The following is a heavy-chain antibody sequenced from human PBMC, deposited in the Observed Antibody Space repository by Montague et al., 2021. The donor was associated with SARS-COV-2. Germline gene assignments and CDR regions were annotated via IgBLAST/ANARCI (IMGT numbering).Heavy chain of an antibody. CDR2: IYHSGTT. CDR1: GFSIGSGDY. J-gene: IGHJ3*02. V-gene: IGHV4-38-2*02. CDR3: VREKAGGLRNVFDI. Sequence: SETLSLTCTVSGFSIGSGDYWGCILQPPGEGLVWFGSIYHSGTTYYNPSLQSRLTMSIDTSTNQFSLRLTSVTAADTAVFFCVREKAGGLRNVFDIWGQGTTVTVSS.